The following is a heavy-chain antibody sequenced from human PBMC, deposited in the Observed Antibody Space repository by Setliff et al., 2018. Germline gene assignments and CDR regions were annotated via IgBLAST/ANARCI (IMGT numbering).Heavy chain of an antibody. V-gene: IGHV1-69*05. CDR1: GGTFSSYA. Sequence: SVKVSCKASGGTFSSYAISWVRQAPGQGLEWMGGIIPIFGTANYAQKFQGRVTITTDESTSTAYMELSSLRFEDTAVYYCARPDVGGSWTSDAFDIWGQGTMVTVSS. CDR3: ARPDVGGSWTSDAFDI. CDR2: IIPIFGTA. J-gene: IGHJ3*02.